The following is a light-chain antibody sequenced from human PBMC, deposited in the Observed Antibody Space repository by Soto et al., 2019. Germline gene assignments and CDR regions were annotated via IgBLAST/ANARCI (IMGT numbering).Light chain of an antibody. CDR2: EVN. CDR1: SSDVGGHNY. V-gene: IGLV2-14*01. Sequence: QSALTQPASVSGSPGQSITISCTGPSSDVGGHNYVSWYQQHPGKAPKLMIYEVNNRPSGVSNRFSGSKSGNTASLTISGLQAEDEADYYCSSCASSSTRVFGTGTKLTVL. CDR3: SSCASSSTRV. J-gene: IGLJ1*01.